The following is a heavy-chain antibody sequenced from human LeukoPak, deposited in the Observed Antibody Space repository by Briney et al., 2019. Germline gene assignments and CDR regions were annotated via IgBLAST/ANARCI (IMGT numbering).Heavy chain of an antibody. Sequence: PGGSLRLPCAASGFTFSTYWMSWVRQAPGKGLEWVANIKQDGSEKYYVDSVKGRFTISRDNAKNSLYLQMNSLRAEDTAVYYCASPYCSGGSCYEFYFDYWGQGTLVTVSS. CDR3: ASPYCSGGSCYEFYFDY. D-gene: IGHD2-15*01. CDR1: GFTFSTYW. J-gene: IGHJ4*02. V-gene: IGHV3-7*01. CDR2: IKQDGSEK.